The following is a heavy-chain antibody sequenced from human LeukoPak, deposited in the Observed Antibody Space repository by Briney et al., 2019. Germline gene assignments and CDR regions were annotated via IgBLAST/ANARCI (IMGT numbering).Heavy chain of an antibody. Sequence: PGGSLRLSCAASGFTVSSNYMSWVRQAPGKGLEWVSVIYSGGSTYYADSVKGRFTISRDNSKNTLYLQMNSLRSEDTAVYYCARSGRPFEYSSSSTHWFDPWGQGTLVTVSS. V-gene: IGHV3-53*05. D-gene: IGHD6-6*01. CDR1: GFTVSSNY. CDR3: ARSGRPFEYSSSSTHWFDP. J-gene: IGHJ5*02. CDR2: IYSGGST.